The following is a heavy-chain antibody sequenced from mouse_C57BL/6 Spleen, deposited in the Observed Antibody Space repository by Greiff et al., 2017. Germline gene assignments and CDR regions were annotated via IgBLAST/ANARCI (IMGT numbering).Heavy chain of an antibody. CDR2: ISRGGSYT. CDR3: ARHNYYGSSYDYCDY. Sequence: EVKVVEPGGDLVKPGGSLKLSCAASGFTFSSYGMSWVRQTPDKRLEWVATISRGGSYTYYPDSVKGRFTISRDNAKNTLYLQMSGRKSEDTAMYYCARHNYYGSSYDYCDYWGQGTTLTVSS. D-gene: IGHD1-1*01. V-gene: IGHV5-6*01. J-gene: IGHJ2*01. CDR1: GFTFSSYG.